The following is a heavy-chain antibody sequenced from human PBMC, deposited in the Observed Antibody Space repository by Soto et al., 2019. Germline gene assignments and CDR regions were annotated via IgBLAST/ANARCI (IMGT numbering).Heavy chain of an antibody. D-gene: IGHD3-22*01. CDR2: ISYDGSNK. V-gene: IGHV3-30-3*01. Sequence: QVQLVESGGGVVQPGRSLRLSCAASEFTFSRYAMHWVRQAPGKGLEWVALISYDGSNKYYPDSVKGRFTISRDNSKNTLYLQMNSLRGEDTAVYYCARDRQWLQAFDYWGRECWSPSPQ. CDR3: ARDRQWLQAFDY. J-gene: IGHJ4*02. CDR1: EFTFSRYA.